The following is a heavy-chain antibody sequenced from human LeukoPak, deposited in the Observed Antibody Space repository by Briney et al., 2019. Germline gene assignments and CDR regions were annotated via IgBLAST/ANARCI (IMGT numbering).Heavy chain of an antibody. CDR3: ARGLAQLGPTI. CDR1: GYTFIAYY. Sequence: ASVKVSCKASGYTFIAYYMLWVRQAPGQGLEWMGWINPNSGATGHAQKFQGRVTMTRDTSISTSYMEVTGLRSDDTAVYFCARGLAQLGPTIWGQGTMVTVSS. CDR2: INPNSGAT. V-gene: IGHV1-2*02. D-gene: IGHD1-1*01. J-gene: IGHJ3*02.